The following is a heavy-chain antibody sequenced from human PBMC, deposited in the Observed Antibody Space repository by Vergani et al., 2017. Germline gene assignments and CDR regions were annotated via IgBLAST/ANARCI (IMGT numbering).Heavy chain of an antibody. J-gene: IGHJ4*02. CDR3: TTDSPGQYDSSGSCDY. V-gene: IGHV3-15*01. CDR1: GFTFSNAW. D-gene: IGHD3-22*01. CDR2: IKGKTDGGTT. Sequence: EVQLVESGGGLVKPGGSLRLSCAASGFTFSNAWMSWVRQAPGKGLEWVGRIKGKTDGGTTDYAAPVKGRFTISRDDSKNTLYLQMNSLKTEDTAVYYCTTDSPGQYDSSGSCDYWGQGTLVTVSS.